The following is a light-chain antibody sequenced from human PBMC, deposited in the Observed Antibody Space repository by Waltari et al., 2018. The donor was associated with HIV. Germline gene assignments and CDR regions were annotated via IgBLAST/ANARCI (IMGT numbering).Light chain of an antibody. Sequence: EIVMTQSPASLVMSPGERVTLSCRSSQSVSSSLAWYQQKPGQVPRLLIYDASTRAAGTPARFSGSGSGTEFTLTIGSLQSEDFAVYYCQQYYNWPPLTFGGGTKVEI. CDR2: DAS. CDR1: QSVSSS. J-gene: IGKJ4*01. CDR3: QQYYNWPPLT. V-gene: IGKV3-15*01.